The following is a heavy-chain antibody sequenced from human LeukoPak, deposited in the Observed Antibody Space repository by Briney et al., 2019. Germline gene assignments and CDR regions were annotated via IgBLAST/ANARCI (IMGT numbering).Heavy chain of an antibody. CDR1: GFTFDDYA. V-gene: IGHV3-43*02. CDR3: ARSLPDYFDY. Sequence: PGRSLRLSCAASGFTFDDYAMHWVRQAPGKGLEWVSLISGDGGTTYSADSVKGRFTISRDNSKNSLYLQMNSLRTEDTALYYCARSLPDYFDYWAREPWSPSPQ. CDR2: ISGDGGTT. J-gene: IGHJ4*02.